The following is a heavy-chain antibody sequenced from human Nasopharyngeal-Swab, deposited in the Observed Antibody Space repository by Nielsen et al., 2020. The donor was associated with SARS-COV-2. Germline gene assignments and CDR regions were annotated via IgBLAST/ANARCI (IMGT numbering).Heavy chain of an antibody. Sequence: RQAPGKGLEWIGYIYYSGSTYYNPSLKSRVTISVDTSKNQFSLKLSSVTAADTAVYYCARDSGVAGTKYYYYGMAVWGQGTTVTVSS. V-gene: IGHV4-30-4*01. J-gene: IGHJ6*02. D-gene: IGHD6-19*01. CDR2: IYYSGST. CDR3: ARDSGVAGTKYYYYGMAV.